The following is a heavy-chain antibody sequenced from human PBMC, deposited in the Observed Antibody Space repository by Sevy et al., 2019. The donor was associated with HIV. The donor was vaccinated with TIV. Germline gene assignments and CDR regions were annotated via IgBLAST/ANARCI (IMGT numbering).Heavy chain of an antibody. CDR2: IYYNGNR. CDR3: ARVGPNQQQLDYFDY. D-gene: IGHD6-13*01. J-gene: IGHJ4*02. CDR1: GGSMNNFY. Sequence: SETLSLTCSISGGSMNNFYWNWIRQPPGKGLEWIGYIYYNGNRESKSSLKSRLTISIDTPKNQFSLRLTSLTAADTAVYYCARVGPNQQQLDYFDYWGRGTLVTVSS. V-gene: IGHV4-59*01.